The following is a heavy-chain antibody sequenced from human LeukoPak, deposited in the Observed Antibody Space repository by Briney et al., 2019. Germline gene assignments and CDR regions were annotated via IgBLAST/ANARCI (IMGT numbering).Heavy chain of an antibody. V-gene: IGHV3-30-3*01. J-gene: IGHJ4*02. CDR2: ISYDGSNK. Sequence: TGGSLRLSCAASGFTFSSYAMHWVRQAPGKGLEWVAVISYDGSNKYYADSVKGRFTISRDNSKNTLYLQMNSLRAEDTAVYYCAKVNLVVPAAMGYFDYWGQGTLVTVSS. CDR3: AKVNLVVPAAMGYFDY. CDR1: GFTFSSYA. D-gene: IGHD2-2*01.